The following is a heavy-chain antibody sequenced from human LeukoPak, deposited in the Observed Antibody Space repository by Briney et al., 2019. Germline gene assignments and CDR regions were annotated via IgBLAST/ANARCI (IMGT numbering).Heavy chain of an antibody. CDR2: IYTSGST. V-gene: IGHV4-4*07. CDR1: GGSICSYY. J-gene: IGHJ5*02. D-gene: IGHD5-18*01. Sequence: PSETLSLTCTVSGGSICSYYWSWIRQPAGKGLEWIGRIYTSGSTNYNPSLRSRVTMSVDTSKNQFSLKLSSVTAADTAVYYCARVGYSYGKDNWFDPWGQGTLVTVSS. CDR3: ARVGYSYGKDNWFDP.